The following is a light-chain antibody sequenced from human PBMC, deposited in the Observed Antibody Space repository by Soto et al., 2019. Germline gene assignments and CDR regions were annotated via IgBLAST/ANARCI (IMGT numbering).Light chain of an antibody. V-gene: IGKV4-1*01. CDR2: WAS. CDR3: QQYHRDPIT. Sequence: DFGVAQSRHSLAVSLRERATINCNSRHSVLSSSGNQNYLAWFQQKTGQPPKLIIYWASTRKSGVPDRFSGGVYGTDFNLTISSLQAEDVAVYYCQQYHRDPITFGQGTRLEIK. J-gene: IGKJ5*01. CDR1: HSVLSSSGNQNY.